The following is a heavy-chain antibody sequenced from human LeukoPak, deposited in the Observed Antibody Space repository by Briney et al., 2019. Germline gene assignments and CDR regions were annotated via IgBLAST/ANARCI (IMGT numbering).Heavy chain of an antibody. J-gene: IGHJ6*03. CDR2: ISWNSGSI. CDR3: ARGGAVGEYYYYYMDV. CDR1: GFTFDDYA. Sequence: GRSLRLSCAASGFTFDDYAMHWVRQAPGKGLEWVSGISWNSGSIGYADSVKGRFTISRDNAKNSLYLQMNSLRAEDTAVYYCARGGAVGEYYYYYMDVWGKGTTVTVSS. D-gene: IGHD1-26*01. V-gene: IGHV3-9*01.